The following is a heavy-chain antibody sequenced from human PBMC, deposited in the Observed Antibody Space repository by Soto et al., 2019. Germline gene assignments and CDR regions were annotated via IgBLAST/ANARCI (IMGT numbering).Heavy chain of an antibody. D-gene: IGHD1-1*01. Sequence: QVQLVEAGGGVVQPGTSLRLSCAASGFTFSNYGMHWVRQTPGKGLEWVALILYDGSNKYYADSLKGRFTISRDNSKNTLYLQVSSLRAEDTAVYYCAKSRDAYNFYFYYGMDVWGQGTSVTVSS. V-gene: IGHV3-30*18. J-gene: IGHJ6*02. CDR2: ILYDGSNK. CDR1: GFTFSNYG. CDR3: AKSRDAYNFYFYYGMDV.